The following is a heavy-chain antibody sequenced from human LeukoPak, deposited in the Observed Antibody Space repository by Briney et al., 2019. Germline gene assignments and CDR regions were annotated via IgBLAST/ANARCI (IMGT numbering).Heavy chain of an antibody. D-gene: IGHD2-15*01. CDR2: ISAYNGNT. Sequence: ASVKVSCKASGYTFTSYGISWVRQAPGQGLEWMGWISAYNGNTNYAQKFQGRVTMTRNTSISTAYMELSSLRSEDTAVYYCARGSRYCSGGSCYSTGFDYWGQGTLVTVSS. V-gene: IGHV1-18*01. CDR1: GYTFTSYG. J-gene: IGHJ4*02. CDR3: ARGSRYCSGGSCYSTGFDY.